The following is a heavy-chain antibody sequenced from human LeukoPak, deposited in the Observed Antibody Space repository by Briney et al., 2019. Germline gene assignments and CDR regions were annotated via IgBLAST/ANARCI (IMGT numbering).Heavy chain of an antibody. D-gene: IGHD3-22*01. CDR2: INPNSGGT. V-gene: IGHV1-2*02. Sequence: ASVKVSCKPSGYTFTAFYIHWVRQAPGQGLEWMGWINPNSGGTNSAQKFQGRVTMTRDTSISTAYMELSSLRSDDTAVYYCAREAYYDSNTYYFPFDYWGQGTLVTVSS. CDR1: GYTFTAFY. J-gene: IGHJ4*02. CDR3: AREAYYDSNTYYFPFDY.